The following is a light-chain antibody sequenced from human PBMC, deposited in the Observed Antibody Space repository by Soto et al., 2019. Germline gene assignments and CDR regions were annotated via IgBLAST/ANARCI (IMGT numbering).Light chain of an antibody. Sequence: QSALTQPASVSGSPGQSITISCTGTSSDVAAYNFVSWYQQHPGEVPKLMIYEVIKRPSGISDRFSGSKSGNTASLTISGLRAEDEAEYYCCSLEGSNALVVFGGGTKLTVL. J-gene: IGLJ2*01. CDR2: EVI. CDR3: CSLEGSNALVV. CDR1: SSDVAAYNF. V-gene: IGLV2-23*02.